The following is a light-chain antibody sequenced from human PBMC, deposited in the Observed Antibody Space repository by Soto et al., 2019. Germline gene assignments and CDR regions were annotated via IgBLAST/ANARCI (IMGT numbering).Light chain of an antibody. Sequence: NFMLTQPHSVSESPGKTVTISCTRSSGSIASNYVQWYQQRPGSAPTTVIYEDNQRPSGVPDRFSGSIDSSSHSAALTISGLKTEDEADVYWHSYDRRKEVLGGVTKLTVL. CDR1: SGSIASNY. CDR2: EDN. J-gene: IGLJ3*02. CDR3: HSYDRRKEV. V-gene: IGLV6-57*04.